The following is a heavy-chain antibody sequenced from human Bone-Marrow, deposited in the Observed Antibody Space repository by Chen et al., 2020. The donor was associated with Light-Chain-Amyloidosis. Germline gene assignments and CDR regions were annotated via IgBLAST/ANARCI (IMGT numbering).Heavy chain of an antibody. J-gene: IGHJ4*02. CDR2: ISAYNGYT. CDR1: GYTFTNYV. D-gene: IGHD3-22*01. CDR3: ARMEGPYYYDSSGLVY. V-gene: IGHV1-18*04. Sequence: QVQLVQSGAEVKKPGASVKVSCKASGYTFTNYVIYWVRQAPGQGLEWMGWISAYNGYTNYAPNLQGRGTMTTDTSTHPAYMGLRSLRTDDTAVYYCARMEGPYYYDSSGLVYWGQGTLVTVSS.